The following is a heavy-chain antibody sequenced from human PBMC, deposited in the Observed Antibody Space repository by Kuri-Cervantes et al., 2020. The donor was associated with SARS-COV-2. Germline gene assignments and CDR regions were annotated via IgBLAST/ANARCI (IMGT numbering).Heavy chain of an antibody. V-gene: IGHV4-39*07. Sequence: SETLSLTCTVSGGSISSGGYYWSWIRQPPGKGLEWIGIIHHSGNTHYNSSLMSRVTMSVDTFKNQFSLNLRSLTAADTAIYYCARVGYCFGTRCVTYFDPWGQGTLVTVSS. CDR2: IHHSGNT. CDR1: GGSISSGGYY. D-gene: IGHD2-2*03. J-gene: IGHJ5*02. CDR3: ARVGYCFGTRCVTYFDP.